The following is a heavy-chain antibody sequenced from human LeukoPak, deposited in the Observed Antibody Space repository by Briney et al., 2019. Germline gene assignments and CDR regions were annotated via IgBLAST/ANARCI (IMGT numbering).Heavy chain of an antibody. CDR3: ARDVLAAPGTFDY. CDR1: GDSISSGSFY. J-gene: IGHJ4*02. CDR2: IYPSGST. D-gene: IGHD6-13*01. Sequence: SETLSLTRSVSGDSISSGSFYWSWIRQPAGRGLEWIGRIYPSGSTNYNPSLKSRVTISLDTSKNQFSLKLSSVTAADTAVYYCARDVLAAPGTFDYWGQGALVTVSS. V-gene: IGHV4-61*02.